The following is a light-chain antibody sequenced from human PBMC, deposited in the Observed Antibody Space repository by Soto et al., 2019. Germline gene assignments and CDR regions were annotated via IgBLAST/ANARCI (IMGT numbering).Light chain of an antibody. CDR3: SSYTTSSTL. Sequence: QSALTQPASVSGSPGQSITISCTGTSRDIGGNNYVSWYQQHPGKAPKLLIYDVTNRPSGVSNRLSGSKSGNTASLTISGLQAEDEADYYCSSYTTSSTLFGGGTKLTVL. CDR1: SRDIGGNNY. CDR2: DVT. J-gene: IGLJ2*01. V-gene: IGLV2-14*03.